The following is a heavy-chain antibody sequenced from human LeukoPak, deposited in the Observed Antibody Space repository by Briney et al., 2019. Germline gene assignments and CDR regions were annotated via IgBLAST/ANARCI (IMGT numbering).Heavy chain of an antibody. V-gene: IGHV3-23*01. Sequence: GGSLRLSCAASGFTLSSYATTWVRQAPGKGLEWVSAIGYSAGDTYYADSVKGRFTISRDVSMNTLYLQMTSLRADDTALYYCAKDDDGDHHGVDHWGQGTLVTVSS. CDR2: IGYSAGDT. J-gene: IGHJ4*02. D-gene: IGHD4-17*01. CDR1: GFTLSSYA. CDR3: AKDDDGDHHGVDH.